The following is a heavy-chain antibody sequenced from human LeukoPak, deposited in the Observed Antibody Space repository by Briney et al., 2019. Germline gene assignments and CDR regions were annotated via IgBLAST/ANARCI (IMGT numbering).Heavy chain of an antibody. D-gene: IGHD3-22*01. CDR1: GFTFSSYA. V-gene: IGHV3-23*01. CDR3: AKVKHSDYYDSSGYYSTFDY. CDR2: ISGSGGST. Sequence: GGSLRLSCAASGFTFSSYAMSWVRQAPGKGLEWVSAISGSGGSTYYADSVKGRFTISRDNSKNTLYPQMNSLRAEDTAVYYCAKVKHSDYYDSSGYYSTFDYWGQGTLVTVSS. J-gene: IGHJ4*02.